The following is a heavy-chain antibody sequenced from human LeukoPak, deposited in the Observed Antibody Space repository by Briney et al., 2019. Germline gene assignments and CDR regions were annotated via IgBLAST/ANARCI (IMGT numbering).Heavy chain of an antibody. J-gene: IGHJ5*02. D-gene: IGHD3-9*01. Sequence: XCAASXFTFSSYGMHWVRQAPGKGLEWVAXIWYDGSNEYYADSVKGRFTISSDNSKNTLYLQMNSLRAEDTAVYYCARDATYFDILTGKNWFDPWGQGTLVTVSS. CDR2: IWYDGSNE. CDR3: ARDATYFDILTGKNWFDP. CDR1: XFTFSSYG. V-gene: IGHV3-33*01.